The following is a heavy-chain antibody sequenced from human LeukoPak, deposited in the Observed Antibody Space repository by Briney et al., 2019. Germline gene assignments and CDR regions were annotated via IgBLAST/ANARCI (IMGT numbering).Heavy chain of an antibody. CDR3: ARSYGSGSYSWFDP. D-gene: IGHD3-10*01. CDR1: GGSISSGGYY. Sequence: SETLSLTCTVSGGSISSGGYYWSWIRQHPGKGLEWIGNIYYSGSTYYNPPLKSRVTISVDTSKNHFSLKLRSVTAADTAVYYCARSYGSGSYSWFDPWGQGTLVTVSS. J-gene: IGHJ5*02. CDR2: IYYSGST. V-gene: IGHV4-31*03.